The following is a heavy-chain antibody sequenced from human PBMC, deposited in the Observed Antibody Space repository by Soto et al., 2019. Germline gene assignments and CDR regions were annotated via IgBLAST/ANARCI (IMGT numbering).Heavy chain of an antibody. CDR3: AEAGGSDWDYVDY. J-gene: IGHJ4*01. V-gene: IGHV1-8*01. CDR2: VNPNSNNT. CDR1: GYTFTNYD. Sequence: QVQLVQSGAEVKKPGASVKVSCKASGYTFTNYDINWVRQAPGQGLEWMGWVNPNSNNTGYAQKFQGRLTMPRGTTMSRVAMELRSRTSDDTAVYYWAEAGGSDWDYVDYWGHGALVTVSS. D-gene: IGHD6-19*01.